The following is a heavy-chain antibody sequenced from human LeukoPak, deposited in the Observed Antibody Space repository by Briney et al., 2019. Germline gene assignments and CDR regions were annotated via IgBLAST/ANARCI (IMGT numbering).Heavy chain of an antibody. CDR1: GYSFTRYW. Sequence: GESLKISCEASGYSFTRYWIAWVRQTPGKGLEWMGIIYPGDSDTKYSASFQGQVTISVDNSINTAYLQWNSLRTSDTATYFCTRREAAAVNYFDSWGQGTQVIVSP. CDR3: TRREAAAVNYFDS. D-gene: IGHD6-13*01. J-gene: IGHJ4*02. CDR2: IYPGDSDT. V-gene: IGHV5-51*01.